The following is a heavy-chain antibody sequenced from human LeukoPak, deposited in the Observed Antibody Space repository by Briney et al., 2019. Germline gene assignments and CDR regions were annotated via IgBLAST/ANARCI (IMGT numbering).Heavy chain of an antibody. Sequence: PSETLSLTCTVSGGSISSSRYSWGWIRQPPGKGLEWIGSIYYSGSTYYNPSLKSRVTISVDTSKNQFSLKLSSVTAADTAVYYCARGVVPAAIFFTVGVAYFDYWGQGTLVTVSS. V-gene: IGHV4-39*01. CDR1: GGSISSSRYS. J-gene: IGHJ4*02. CDR3: ARGVVPAAIFFTVGVAYFDY. CDR2: IYYSGST. D-gene: IGHD2-2*01.